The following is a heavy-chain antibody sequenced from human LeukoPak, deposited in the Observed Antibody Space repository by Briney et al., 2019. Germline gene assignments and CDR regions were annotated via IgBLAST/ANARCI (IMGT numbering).Heavy chain of an antibody. V-gene: IGHV4-59*01. CDR1: GGSFSGYY. Sequence: SETLSLTCAVYGGSFSGYYWSWIRQPPGKGLEWIGYIYYSGSTNYNPSLKSRVTISVDTSKNQFSLKLSSVTAADTAVYYCARGYSGDHDAFDIWGQGTMVTVSS. CDR2: IYYSGST. CDR3: ARGYSGDHDAFDI. D-gene: IGHD7-27*01. J-gene: IGHJ3*02.